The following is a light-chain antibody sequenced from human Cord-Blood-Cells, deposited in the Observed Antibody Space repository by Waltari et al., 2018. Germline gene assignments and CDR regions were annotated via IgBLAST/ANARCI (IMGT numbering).Light chain of an antibody. CDR1: QSLLYSSNNKNY. V-gene: IGKV4-1*01. CDR3: QQYYSTPYS. CDR2: WAS. Sequence: DIVMTQSPDSLAVSLVERATINCKSSQSLLYSSNNKNYLAWYQQKPGQPTKLLIYWASTRESGVPDRFSGSGSGTDFTLTISRLQAEDVAVYYCQQYYSTPYSFGQGTKLEIK. J-gene: IGKJ2*03.